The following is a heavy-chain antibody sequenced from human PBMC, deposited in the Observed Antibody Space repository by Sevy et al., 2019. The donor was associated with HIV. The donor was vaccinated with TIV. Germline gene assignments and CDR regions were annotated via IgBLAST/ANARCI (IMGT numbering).Heavy chain of an antibody. CDR2: IKEDGSDK. CDR3: VRDGLASATDFDY. V-gene: IGHV3-7*01. D-gene: IGHD2-15*01. Sequence: GGSLRLSCEVSGFTFSNYWMTWLRQAPGKGLEWVANIKEDGSDKYYGDSVKGRFSLSRDNAKNSLYLQMDSLRAEDTAVYYCVRDGLASATDFDYWGQGTLVTVSS. CDR1: GFTFSNYW. J-gene: IGHJ4*02.